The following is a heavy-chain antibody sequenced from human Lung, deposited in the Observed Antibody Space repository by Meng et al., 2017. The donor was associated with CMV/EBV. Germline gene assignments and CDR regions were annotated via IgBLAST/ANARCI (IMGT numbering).Heavy chain of an antibody. V-gene: IGHV1-2*02. Sequence: QVQLVQSGAAMKEPGASVTGSCTTYGFPFSDYYIHWVRQAPGQGLEWMGWVNSNNDATNYARKFQGRVSMTRDTSISTAHMELSRLMSDDTAVYYCVRSSGWSLFDYWGQGTLVTVSS. J-gene: IGHJ4*02. D-gene: IGHD6-19*01. CDR2: VNSNNDAT. CDR1: GFPFSDYY. CDR3: VRSSGWSLFDY.